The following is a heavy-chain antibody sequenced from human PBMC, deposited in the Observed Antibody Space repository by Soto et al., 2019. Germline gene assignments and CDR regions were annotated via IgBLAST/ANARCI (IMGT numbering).Heavy chain of an antibody. CDR2: INPSGGHT. J-gene: IGHJ5*02. CDR1: GNTFSNYY. CDR3: SIRVRSMRPLWNWFDP. V-gene: IGHV1-46*03. D-gene: IGHD2-2*01. Sequence: ASVKVSCKASGNTFSNYYIHWVRQAPGQGLEWMGTINPSGGHTTYAQKFLGRVTMTRDTSTSTLYTELTSLKIEDTAVYYCSIRVRSMRPLWNWFDPWGQGTRVTVSS.